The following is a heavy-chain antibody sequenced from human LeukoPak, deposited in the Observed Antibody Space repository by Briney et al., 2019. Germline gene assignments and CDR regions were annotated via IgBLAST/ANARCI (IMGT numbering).Heavy chain of an antibody. CDR2: IYPGDSDT. CDR1: GSSFTNYW. CDR3: ARLRQGSTGWYSWFDP. V-gene: IGHV5-51*01. J-gene: IGHJ5*02. Sequence: GESLKISCKGSGSSFTNYWIGWVRQMPGKGLEWMGIIYPGDSDTRYSPSFQGQVTISADKSITTAYLQWSSLKASDTAMYYCARLRQGSTGWYSWFDPWGQGTLVTVSS. D-gene: IGHD6-19*01.